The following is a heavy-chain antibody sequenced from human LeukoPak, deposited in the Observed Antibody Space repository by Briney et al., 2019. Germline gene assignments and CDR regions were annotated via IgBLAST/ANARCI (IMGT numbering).Heavy chain of an antibody. CDR1: GFTFNSKW. J-gene: IGHJ4*02. CDR3: ADPPGDY. V-gene: IGHV3-7*01. CDR2: INQDGSAQ. Sequence: GGSLRLSCAASGFTFNSKWMTWVRQAPGKGLEWVANINQDGSAQYYVDSVKGRFTISRDNAKSSLYLEMSGLRVEDTAVYYCADPPGDYWGQGTLVAVSS.